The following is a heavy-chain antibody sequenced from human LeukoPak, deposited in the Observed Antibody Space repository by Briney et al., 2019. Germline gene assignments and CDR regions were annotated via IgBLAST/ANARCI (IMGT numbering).Heavy chain of an antibody. CDR2: ISGSGGST. V-gene: IGHV3-23*01. D-gene: IGHD6-13*01. J-gene: IGHJ4*02. CDR1: GFTFSSYA. CDR3: AKDSSRAPKTNYYYFDY. Sequence: GGSLRLSCAASGFTFSSYAMSWVRQAPGKGLEWVSAISGSGGSTYYADSVKGRFTISRDNSKNTPYLQMNSLRAEDTAVYYCAKDSSRAPKTNYYYFDYWGQGTLVTVSS.